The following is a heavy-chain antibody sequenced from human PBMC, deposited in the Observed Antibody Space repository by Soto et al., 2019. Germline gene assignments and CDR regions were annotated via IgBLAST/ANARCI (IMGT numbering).Heavy chain of an antibody. V-gene: IGHV1-69*01. CDR2: IIPVLGVG. CDR3: ASEAGYTYGYVFDY. Sequence: QVQRVQSGAEVKKPGSSVRVSCKASGGTFGNHAISWVRQAPGQGLEWLGGIIPVLGVGDNAQNFQGRVTITADASTSTAYLELSSLRSEDTALYYCASEAGYTYGYVFDYWGQGTLVTVSS. D-gene: IGHD5-18*01. CDR1: GGTFGNHA. J-gene: IGHJ4*02.